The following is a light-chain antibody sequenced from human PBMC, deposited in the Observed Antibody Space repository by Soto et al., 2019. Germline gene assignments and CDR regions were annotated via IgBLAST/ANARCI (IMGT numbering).Light chain of an antibody. CDR1: QGISSA. J-gene: IGKJ1*01. Sequence: AIQLTQSPSSLSASVGGRVTITCRASQGISSALAWYQQKPGKSPKLLIYDASSLESGVPSRFSGSGSGTDFTLTISTLQPEDFATYFCQQFNSYPRTFGQGTKVEIK. V-gene: IGKV1-13*02. CDR2: DAS. CDR3: QQFNSYPRT.